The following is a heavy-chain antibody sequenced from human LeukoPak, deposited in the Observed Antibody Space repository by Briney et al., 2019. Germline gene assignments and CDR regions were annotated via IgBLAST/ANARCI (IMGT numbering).Heavy chain of an antibody. J-gene: IGHJ4*02. D-gene: IGHD3-22*01. Sequence: GESLKISCKGSGYSFTSYWIGWVRQMPGKGLEWMGIIYPGDSDTRYSPSFQGQVTISADKSISTAYLQWSSLKASDTAMYCCARLYYYDSSGMPMFDYWGQGTLVTVSS. CDR3: ARLYYYDSSGMPMFDY. CDR2: IYPGDSDT. V-gene: IGHV5-51*01. CDR1: GYSFTSYW.